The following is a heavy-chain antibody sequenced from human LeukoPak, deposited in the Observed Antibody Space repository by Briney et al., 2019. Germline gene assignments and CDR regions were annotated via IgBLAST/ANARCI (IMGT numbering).Heavy chain of an antibody. CDR2: IKQDGSEK. CDR3: ARDNYDSSGPYYFDY. V-gene: IGHV3-7*01. Sequence: PGGSLRLSCAASGFTFISYCMSWVRQAPGKGLEWVANIKQDGSEKYYVDSVKGRFTISRDNARNSLYLQMNSLRAEDTAVYYCARDNYDSSGPYYFDYWGQGTLVTVSS. D-gene: IGHD3-22*01. J-gene: IGHJ4*02. CDR1: GFTFISYC.